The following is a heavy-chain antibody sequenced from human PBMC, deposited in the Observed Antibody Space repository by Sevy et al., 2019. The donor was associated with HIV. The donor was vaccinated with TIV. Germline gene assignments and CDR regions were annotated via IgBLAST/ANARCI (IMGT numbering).Heavy chain of an antibody. J-gene: IGHJ4*02. CDR2: IYYSGST. CDR1: GGSISSSSYY. Sequence: KHSETLSLTCTVSGGSISSSSYYWGWIRQPPGKGLEWIGSIYYSGSTYYNPSLKSRVTISVDTSKNQFSLKLGSVTAADTAVYYCAKALYYYDSSGYSSALNYFDYWGQGTLVTVSS. V-gene: IGHV4-39*01. CDR3: AKALYYYDSSGYSSALNYFDY. D-gene: IGHD3-22*01.